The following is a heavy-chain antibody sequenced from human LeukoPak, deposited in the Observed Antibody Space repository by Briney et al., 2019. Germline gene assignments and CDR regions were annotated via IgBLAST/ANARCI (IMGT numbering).Heavy chain of an antibody. CDR1: GGSISSSSYY. Sequence: KPSETLSLTCTVSGGSISSSSYYWGWIRQPPGKGLEWIGTIYYSGSTYYNPSLKSRVTISVDTSKNQFSLKLSSVTAADTAVYYCARRPAGYSSSWVPYWYFDLWGRGTLVTVSS. V-gene: IGHV4-39*01. CDR3: ARRPAGYSSSWVPYWYFDL. CDR2: IYYSGST. J-gene: IGHJ2*01. D-gene: IGHD6-13*01.